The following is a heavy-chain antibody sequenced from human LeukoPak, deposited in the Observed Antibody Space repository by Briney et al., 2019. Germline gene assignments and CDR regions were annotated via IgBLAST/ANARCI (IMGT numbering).Heavy chain of an antibody. Sequence: GASVKVSCKASGYTFTGHYMHWVRQAPGQGLEWMGWINPNSGGTKYAQKFQGRVTLTRDTSISTAYMELSRLRCDDTAVYYCARGGYCRSGNCFVLAAEFDYWGQGTLVTVSS. D-gene: IGHD2-15*01. CDR1: GYTFTGHY. V-gene: IGHV1-2*02. J-gene: IGHJ4*02. CDR2: INPNSGGT. CDR3: ARGGYCRSGNCFVLAAEFDY.